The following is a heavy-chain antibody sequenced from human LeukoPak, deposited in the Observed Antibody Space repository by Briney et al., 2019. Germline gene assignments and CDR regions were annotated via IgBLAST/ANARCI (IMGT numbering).Heavy chain of an antibody. CDR1: GFTFSSYA. V-gene: IGHV3-30-3*01. D-gene: IGHD2-2*01. J-gene: IGHJ4*02. CDR3: ARSILYCSSTSCSQTQFDY. Sequence: GGSLRLSCAASGFTFSSYAMHWVRQAPGKWLEWVAVISYDGSNKYYADSVKGRFTISRDNSKNTLYLQMNSLRAEDTAVYYCARSILYCSSTSCSQTQFDYWGQGTLVTVSS. CDR2: ISYDGSNK.